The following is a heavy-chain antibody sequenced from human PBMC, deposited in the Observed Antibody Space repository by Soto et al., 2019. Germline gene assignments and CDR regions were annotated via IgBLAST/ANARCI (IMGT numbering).Heavy chain of an antibody. CDR2: ISARVGSS. Sequence: DVQLLESGGGLVQPGGSLRLSCAASGFSFSSYAMVWVRQAPGKGLEWVAVISARVGSSYFADSVKGRFTLSRDNSKNVLSLEMDSLRAEETAIYFCAKGSIEYSASVDNWGQGTLVVVSS. CDR1: GFSFSSYA. V-gene: IGHV3-23*01. CDR3: AKGSIEYSASVDN. J-gene: IGHJ4*02. D-gene: IGHD5-12*01.